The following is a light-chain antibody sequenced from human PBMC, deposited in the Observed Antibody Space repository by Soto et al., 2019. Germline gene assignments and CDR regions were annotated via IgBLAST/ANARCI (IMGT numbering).Light chain of an antibody. CDR1: SSNIGAGYD. J-gene: IGLJ2*01. Sequence: QSVLTQPLSVSGAPGQRVTISCTGSSSNIGAGYDVHWYQQLPGTAPKLLIYGNSNRPSGVPDRFSGSKSGTSASLAITGLQAEDEADYYCQSYDSSLSGYVVFVGGTKLTVL. CDR2: GNS. V-gene: IGLV1-40*01. CDR3: QSYDSSLSGYVV.